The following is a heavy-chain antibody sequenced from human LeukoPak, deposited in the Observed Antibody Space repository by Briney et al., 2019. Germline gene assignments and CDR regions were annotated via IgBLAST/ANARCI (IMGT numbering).Heavy chain of an antibody. CDR3: ARDSVHGYYDSSGYSTLFDY. J-gene: IGHJ4*02. CDR1: GFTLSSFG. D-gene: IGHD3-22*01. CDR2: IKQDGSEK. V-gene: IGHV3-7*01. Sequence: GGSLRLSCATSGFTLSSFGMHWVRQVPGKGLEWVANIKQDGSEKYYVDSVKGRFTISRDNAKNSLYLQMNSLRAEDTAVYYCARDSVHGYYDSSGYSTLFDYWGQGTLVTVSS.